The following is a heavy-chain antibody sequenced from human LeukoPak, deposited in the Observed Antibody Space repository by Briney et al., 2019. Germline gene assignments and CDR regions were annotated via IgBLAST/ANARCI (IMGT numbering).Heavy chain of an antibody. Sequence: NPSETLSLTCTVSGGSISSDSYYWSWLRQPAGKGLEWIGRIYTSGSTNYNPSLNSRVTISVDTAKNQFSLKLSSVTAADTAVYYCARVGYDSSGPPDYWGQGTLVTVSS. CDR3: ARVGYDSSGPPDY. CDR1: GGSISSDSYY. J-gene: IGHJ4*02. V-gene: IGHV4-61*02. CDR2: IYTSGST. D-gene: IGHD3-22*01.